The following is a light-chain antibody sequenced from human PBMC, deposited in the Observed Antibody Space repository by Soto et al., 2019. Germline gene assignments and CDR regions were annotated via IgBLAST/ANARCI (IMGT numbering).Light chain of an antibody. CDR3: QQDDTSPGT. CDR2: AAS. CDR1: QSISSNY. V-gene: IGKV3-20*01. J-gene: IGKJ1*01. Sequence: EIVLTQSPGTRSLSPGERATLSCRASQSISSNYFAWYQLKPGQAPRLLIYAASTRATGIPDRFSGRGSGTDFTPTISRLEPEELAVDDCQQDDTSPGTFGRGTNVEI.